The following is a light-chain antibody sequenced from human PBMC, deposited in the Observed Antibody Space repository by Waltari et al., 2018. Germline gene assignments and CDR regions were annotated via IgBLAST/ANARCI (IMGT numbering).Light chain of an antibody. Sequence: QSVLTQPPSASGTPGQRVTISCYGSSANIGSNYVYWYQQLPGTSPKLLIYRNDQRPSGVPDRFSGAKSGTSASLAIIGLRSEDEANYYCAAWDDSLREVFGGGTRLTVL. CDR2: RND. CDR3: AAWDDSLREV. V-gene: IGLV1-47*01. CDR1: SANIGSNY. J-gene: IGLJ3*02.